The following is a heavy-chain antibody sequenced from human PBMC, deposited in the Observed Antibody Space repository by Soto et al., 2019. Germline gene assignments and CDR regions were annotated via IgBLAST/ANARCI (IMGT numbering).Heavy chain of an antibody. Sequence: EAQLLESGGGLVQPGASLRLSCAASGFTFSAYTLSWVRQAPGKGLEWVSSITGSGTTHYADSVKGRFTISRDNSKNTVYLQMNTLRAEDTAVYYCAPGGYCSSSSCSRKYYYGFDVWGQGTTVTVS. CDR3: APGGYCSSSSCSRKYYYGFDV. D-gene: IGHD2-2*01. CDR2: ITGSGTT. J-gene: IGHJ6*02. CDR1: GFTFSAYT. V-gene: IGHV3-23*01.